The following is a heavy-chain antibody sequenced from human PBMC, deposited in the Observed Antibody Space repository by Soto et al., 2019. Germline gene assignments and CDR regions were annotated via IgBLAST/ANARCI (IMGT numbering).Heavy chain of an antibody. CDR3: ARRGSGSHYDY. CDR2: ISGSSDST. CDR1: GFTFSSYA. V-gene: IGHV3-23*01. Sequence: EVQLLESGGGLVQPGGSLRFSCAASGFTFSSYAMNWVRQAPGKGLEWVSVISGSSDSTYYADSVKGRFTISRDNSKNTMYLQMNSLRAEETAISYCARRGSGSHYDYWGQGTLVTVSS. J-gene: IGHJ4*02. D-gene: IGHD1-26*01.